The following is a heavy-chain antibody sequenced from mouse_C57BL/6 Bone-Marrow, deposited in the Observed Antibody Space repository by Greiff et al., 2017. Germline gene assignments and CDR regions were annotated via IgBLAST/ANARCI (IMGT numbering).Heavy chain of an antibody. V-gene: IGHV14-4*01. J-gene: IGHJ2*01. CDR3: TTSHDDEDY. D-gene: IGHD2-4*01. CDR1: GFNIKDDY. Sequence: EVQLQESGAELVRPGASVKLSCTASGFNIKDDYMHWVKQRPEQGLEWIGWIDPENGDTEYASKFQGKATITADTSSNTAYLQLSSLTSEDTAVYYCTTSHDDEDYWGQGTTLTVSS. CDR2: IDPENGDT.